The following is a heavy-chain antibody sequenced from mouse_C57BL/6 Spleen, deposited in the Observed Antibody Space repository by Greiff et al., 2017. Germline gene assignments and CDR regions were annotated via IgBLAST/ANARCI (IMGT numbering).Heavy chain of an antibody. CDR2: IHPNSGST. D-gene: IGHD2-1*01. CDR1: GYTFTSYW. J-gene: IGHJ4*01. Sequence: QVQLQQPGAELVKPGASLKLSCKASGYTFTSYWMHWVKQRPGQGLEWIGMIHPNSGSTNYNEKFKSKATLTVDKSSSTAYMQLSSLTSEDSADYYCARRDLLANYAMDYWGQGTSVTVSS. CDR3: ARRDLLANYAMDY. V-gene: IGHV1-64*01.